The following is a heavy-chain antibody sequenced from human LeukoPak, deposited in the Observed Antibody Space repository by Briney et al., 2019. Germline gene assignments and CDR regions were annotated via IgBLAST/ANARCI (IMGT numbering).Heavy chain of an antibody. V-gene: IGHV4-34*01. CDR1: GGSFSGYY. CDR3: ALVGATTQYYFDY. D-gene: IGHD1-26*01. J-gene: IGHJ4*02. Sequence: SETLSLTCAVYGGSFSGYYWSWIRQPPGRGLEWIGEIDHSGSTNYNPSLKSRVTISLDTSKNQFSLKLSSVTAADTAVYYCALVGATTQYYFDYWGQGTLVTVSS. CDR2: IDHSGST.